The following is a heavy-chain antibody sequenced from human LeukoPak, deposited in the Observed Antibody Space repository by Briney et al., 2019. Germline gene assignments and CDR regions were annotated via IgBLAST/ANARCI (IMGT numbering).Heavy chain of an antibody. J-gene: IGHJ3*02. V-gene: IGHV1-18*01. CDR3: ARILLWKFSSSSSAFDI. D-gene: IGHD6-6*01. CDR2: ISAYNGNT. Sequence: ASVKVSCKASGYTFTSYGISWVPQAPGQGLEWMGWISAYNGNTNCAQKLQGRVTMTTDTSTSTAYMELRSLRSDYTAVYYCARILLWKFSSSSSAFDIWGQGTMVTVSS. CDR1: GYTFTSYG.